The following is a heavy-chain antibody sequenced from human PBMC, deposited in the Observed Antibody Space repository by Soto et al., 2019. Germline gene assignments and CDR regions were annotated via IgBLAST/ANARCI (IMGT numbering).Heavy chain of an antibody. CDR3: ARSIAAAGTNDY. CDR2: ISGSGRST. V-gene: IGHV3-23*01. J-gene: IGHJ4*02. CDR1: GFTFSSYA. Sequence: EVQLLESGGGLVQPGGSLRLSCAASGFTFSSYAMSWVRQAPGKGLEWVSAISGSGRSTYYGDSVKGRFTISRDKSKNTLDLQMNSLRAEDTAVYYCARSIAAAGTNDYWGQGTLVTVSS. D-gene: IGHD6-13*01.